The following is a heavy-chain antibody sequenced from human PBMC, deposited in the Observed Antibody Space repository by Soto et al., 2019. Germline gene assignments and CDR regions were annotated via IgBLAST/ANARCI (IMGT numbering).Heavy chain of an antibody. CDR2: IYTTGNT. D-gene: IGHD3-16*02. Sequence: PSETLSLTCTVSGGSLSSYYWSWIRQPAGKRLQCIGRIYTTGNTNYNPSLASRVTMSVDTSKNQFSLRLSSLTAADPAVYYCGRVHYDGVWWFYRYFDCWGQGTQVTVSS. J-gene: IGHJ4*02. CDR1: GGSLSSYY. CDR3: GRVHYDGVWWFYRYFDC. V-gene: IGHV4-4*07.